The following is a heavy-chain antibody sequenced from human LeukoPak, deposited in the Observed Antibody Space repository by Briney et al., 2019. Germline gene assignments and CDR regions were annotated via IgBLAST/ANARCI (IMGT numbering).Heavy chain of an antibody. V-gene: IGHV1-8*02. CDR1: GGTFSSYA. J-gene: IGHJ6*03. Sequence: ASVKVSCKASGGTFSSYAISWVRQAPGQGLEWMGWMNPNSGNTGYAQKFQGRVTMTRNTSISTAYMELSSLRSEDTAVYYCARGGLYQLLKDYYYMDVWGKGTTVTVSS. CDR3: ARGGLYQLLKDYYYMDV. D-gene: IGHD2-2*01. CDR2: MNPNSGNT.